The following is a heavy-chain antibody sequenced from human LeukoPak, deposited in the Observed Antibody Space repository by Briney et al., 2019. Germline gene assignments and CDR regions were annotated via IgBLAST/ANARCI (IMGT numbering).Heavy chain of an antibody. V-gene: IGHV1-2*02. CDR3: AKDWGAFCSSTSCYQFDY. Sequence: ASVKVSCKASGYTFTGYYMHWVRQAPGQGLEWMGWINPNSGGTNYAQKFQGRVTMTRDTSISTAYLELSRLRSDDTAVYYCAKDWGAFCSSTSCYQFDYWGQGTLVAVSS. CDR1: GYTFTGYY. D-gene: IGHD2-2*01. J-gene: IGHJ4*02. CDR2: INPNSGGT.